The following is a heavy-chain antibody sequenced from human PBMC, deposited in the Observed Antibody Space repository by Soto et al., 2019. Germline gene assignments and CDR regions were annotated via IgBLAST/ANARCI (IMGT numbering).Heavy chain of an antibody. V-gene: IGHV2-5*02. J-gene: IGHJ4*02. CDR2: IYWDDDE. CDR1: GFSLSTTAEG. CDR3: AHGSCSSAACYPNPDLDY. Sequence: QITLKESGPTLVKPTQTLTLTCTFSGFSLSTTAEGVGWIRQPPGTALEWLALIYWDDDERYSPSLKSRLTINKDTSKVQVVLTMTNVDPVDTATYYCAHGSCSSAACYPNPDLDYWCQGILVTVSS. D-gene: IGHD2-2*01.